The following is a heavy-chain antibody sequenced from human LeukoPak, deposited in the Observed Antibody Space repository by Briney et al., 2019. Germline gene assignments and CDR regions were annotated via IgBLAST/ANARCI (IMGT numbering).Heavy chain of an antibody. CDR3: ARVSGSGSHFDY. J-gene: IGHJ4*02. CDR2: IKSDGTTT. Sequence: GGSLRLSCAASGFTFSDFWMHWVRQAPGKGLAWVSRIKSDGTTTTYADPVRGRFTISRDNAKNTLYLQMNSLRAEDSAVYYCARVSGSGSHFDYWGQGTLVTVSS. CDR1: GFTFSDFW. D-gene: IGHD3-10*01. V-gene: IGHV3-74*03.